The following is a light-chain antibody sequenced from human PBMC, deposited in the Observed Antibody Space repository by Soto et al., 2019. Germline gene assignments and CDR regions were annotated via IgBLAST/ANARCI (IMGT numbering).Light chain of an antibody. CDR1: QSVSSSY. Sequence: EIVLTQSPGTLSLSPGERATLSCRASQSVSSSYFAWYQQKPGQAPRLLIYGASSRATGSPDTFSGSGSGTAFTLTISRLEPEDFAVYYYHQYGSSPPVTFGQGTRVEIK. J-gene: IGKJ5*01. CDR2: GAS. V-gene: IGKV3-20*01. CDR3: HQYGSSPPVT.